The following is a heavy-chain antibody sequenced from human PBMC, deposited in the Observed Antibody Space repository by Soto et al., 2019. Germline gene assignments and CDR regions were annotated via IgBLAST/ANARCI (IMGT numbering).Heavy chain of an antibody. CDR1: GGSISSSNW. V-gene: IGHV4-4*02. CDR3: ARASRTVTTLGYYYYGMDV. D-gene: IGHD4-17*01. CDR2: IYHSGST. Sequence: PSETLSLTCAVSGGSISSSNWWSWVRQPPGKGLEWIGEIYHSGSTNYNPSLKSRVTISVDKSKNQFSLKLSSVTAADTAVYYCARASRTVTTLGYYYYGMDVWGQGTTVTVSS. J-gene: IGHJ6*02.